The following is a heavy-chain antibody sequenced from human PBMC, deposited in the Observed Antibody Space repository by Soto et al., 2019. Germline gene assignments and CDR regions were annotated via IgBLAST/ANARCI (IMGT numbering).Heavy chain of an antibody. V-gene: IGHV3-48*03. Sequence: SLRLSCSASVFTFSSYEMNWFRQAPGKGLEWVSYISSSGSTIYYADPVKGRFTISRDNAKNSLCLQMNSLRAEDTAFYYCARDGVAFFEWLSPPPRRVYYGMDVWGQGTTVTVSS. J-gene: IGHJ6*02. D-gene: IGHD3-3*02. CDR3: ARDGVAFFEWLSPPPRRVYYGMDV. CDR1: VFTFSSYE. CDR2: ISSSGSTI.